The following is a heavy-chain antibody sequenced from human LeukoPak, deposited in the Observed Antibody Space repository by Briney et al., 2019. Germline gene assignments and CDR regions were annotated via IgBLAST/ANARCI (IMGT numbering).Heavy chain of an antibody. CDR2: ISSSGNTI. D-gene: IGHD6-13*01. J-gene: IGHJ4*02. Sequence: GGSLRLSCAASRFTFSNYEMHWVRQAPGKGLEWLSYISSSGNTIYYADSVKGRFTISRDNSKNSLYLQMNSLRAEDTAVYYCATCLPSSWYYFDFWGQGALVTVSS. CDR1: RFTFSNYE. CDR3: ATCLPSSWYYFDF. V-gene: IGHV3-48*03.